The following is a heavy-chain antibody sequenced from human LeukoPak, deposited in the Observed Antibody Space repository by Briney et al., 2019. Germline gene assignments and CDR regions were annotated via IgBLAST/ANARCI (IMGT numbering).Heavy chain of an antibody. CDR2: IRYDGSNK. CDR1: QFTFSSYG. CDR3: ARMYYYDSSGYYYVTIYYYYMDV. Sequence: PGGSLRLSCAASQFTFSSYGMHWVRQAPGKGLEWVAFIRYDGSNKYYADSVKGRFTISRDNSKNTLYLQMIGLRVEDTAVYYCARMYYYDSSGYYYVTIYYYYMDVWGKGTTVTISS. D-gene: IGHD3-22*01. J-gene: IGHJ6*03. V-gene: IGHV3-30*02.